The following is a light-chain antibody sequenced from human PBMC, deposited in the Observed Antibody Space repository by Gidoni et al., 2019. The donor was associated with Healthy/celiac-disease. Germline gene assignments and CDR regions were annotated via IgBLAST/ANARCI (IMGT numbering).Light chain of an antibody. CDR1: QSISSY. J-gene: IGKJ2*01. CDR2: AAS. CDR3: QQSYSAPHT. V-gene: IGKV1-39*01. Sequence: DIQMTQSPSSLSASVGDRVTITCRASQSISSYLNWYQQKPGKAPKLLIYAASSLQSGVPSTFSGSGSGTDFTLTISSLQPEHFATYYCQQSYSAPHTFXQXTKLEIK.